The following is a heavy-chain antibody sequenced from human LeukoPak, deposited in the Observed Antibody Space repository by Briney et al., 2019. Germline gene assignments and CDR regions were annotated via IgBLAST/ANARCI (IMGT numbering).Heavy chain of an antibody. V-gene: IGHV4-39*01. CDR1: GSSITSVSHY. Sequence: SETLSLTCTISGSSITSVSHYWGWIRQPPGKGLEWIGDIYYTGSTYYSPSLRSRVTMSVHTSKNQFSLKLSSVTAADTAVYYCARRRAFDIWGQGTMVTVSS. CDR3: ARRRAFDI. J-gene: IGHJ3*02. CDR2: IYYTGST.